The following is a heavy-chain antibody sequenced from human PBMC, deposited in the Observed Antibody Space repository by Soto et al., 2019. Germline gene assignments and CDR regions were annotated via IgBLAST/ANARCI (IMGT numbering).Heavy chain of an antibody. V-gene: IGHV3-23*01. CDR2: ISGGGDTT. CDR1: GFTFSNFA. CDR3: AIPRCPSCYYYFDY. J-gene: IGHJ4*02. D-gene: IGHD2-2*01. Sequence: PGGSLRLSCAASGFTFSNFATSWVRQAPGKGLEWVSSISGGGDTTYYADSVKGRFTISRDNSKNTLYLQMNSLRAEDAALYYSAIPRCPSCYYYFDYWGQGTLVTVSS.